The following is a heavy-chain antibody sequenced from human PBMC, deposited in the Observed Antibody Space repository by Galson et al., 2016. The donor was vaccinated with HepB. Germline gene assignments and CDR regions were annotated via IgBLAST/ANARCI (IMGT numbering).Heavy chain of an antibody. V-gene: IGHV3-23*01. CDR1: GFTFSNYA. CDR3: AKDRYDSRGARYDY. CDR2: ISESGGTT. J-gene: IGHJ4*02. D-gene: IGHD3-22*01. Sequence: SLRLSCAASGFTFSNYAMSWVRQAPGQGLEWVSGISESGGTTYDTDSLKGRFTITRDNSGNMLFLQMTSMRAEDTAVYYCAKDRYDSRGARYDYWGEGTLVTVSS.